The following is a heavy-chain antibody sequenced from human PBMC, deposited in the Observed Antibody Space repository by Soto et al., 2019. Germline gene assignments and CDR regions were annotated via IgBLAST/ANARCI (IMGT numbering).Heavy chain of an antibody. CDR1: GFTFSSYA. D-gene: IGHD2-15*01. CDR2: ISGSGGST. CDR3: ARGRRSTGVVVAAVDY. Sequence: EVQLLESGGGLVQPGGSLRLSCAASGFTFSSYAMSWVRQAPGKGLEWVSAISGSGGSTYYADSVKGRFTISRDNSKNTLYLQMNSLRAEDTAVYYCARGRRSTGVVVAAVDYWGQGTLVTVSS. J-gene: IGHJ4*02. V-gene: IGHV3-23*01.